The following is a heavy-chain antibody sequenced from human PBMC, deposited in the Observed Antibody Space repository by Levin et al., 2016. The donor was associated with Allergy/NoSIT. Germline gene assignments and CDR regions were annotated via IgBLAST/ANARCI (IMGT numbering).Heavy chain of an antibody. CDR1: GGSVSSGSYY. Sequence: SETLSLTCTVSGGSVSSGSYYWSWIRQPPGKGLEWIGYIYYSGSTNYNPSLKSRVTISVDTSKNQFSLKLSSVTAADTAVYYCARDQGLRFGWYYGMDVWGQGTTVTVSS. CDR2: IYYSGST. V-gene: IGHV4-61*01. CDR3: ARDQGLRFGWYYGMDV. J-gene: IGHJ6*02. D-gene: IGHD3-10*01.